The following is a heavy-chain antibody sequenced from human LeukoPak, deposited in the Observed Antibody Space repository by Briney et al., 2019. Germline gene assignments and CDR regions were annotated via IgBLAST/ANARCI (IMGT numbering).Heavy chain of an antibody. V-gene: IGHV3-48*01. D-gene: IGHD3-22*01. CDR1: GFTFSSYS. J-gene: IGHJ4*02. CDR3: AKAPYDTSGFSSPNYFDY. CDR2: ISSSSSTT. Sequence: GGSLRLSCAASGFTFSSYSMNWVRQAPGKGLEWVSYISSSSSTTYYADSVKGRFTISRDNSKNTLFLQMNSLRAEDTAVYYCAKAPYDTSGFSSPNYFDYWGQGTLVTVSS.